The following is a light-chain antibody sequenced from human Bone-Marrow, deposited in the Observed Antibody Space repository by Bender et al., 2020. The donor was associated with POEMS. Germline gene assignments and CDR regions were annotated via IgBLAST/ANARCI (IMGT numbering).Light chain of an antibody. J-gene: IGLJ3*02. CDR2: DDR. Sequence: SYVLTQPPSVSVAPGKTARITCGGDNIGSKSVHWYQQKPGQAPVLVVYDDRGRPSGLPDRFSAFKSGNTATLIMRRVEAGDEADYHCQVWDSSSDVWLFGGGTKLTVL. V-gene: IGLV3-21*03. CDR3: QVWDSSSDVWL. CDR1: NIGSKS.